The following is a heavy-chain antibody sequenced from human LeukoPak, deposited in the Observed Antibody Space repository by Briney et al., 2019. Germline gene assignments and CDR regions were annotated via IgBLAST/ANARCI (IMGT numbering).Heavy chain of an antibody. Sequence: GGSLRLSCAASGFTVSSNYMSWVRQAPGKGLEWIANIGQDGSEKNYVDSLKGRFTISRDNAKRSLYLQISNLRAEDTAMYYCARAGVASPDRWWYDSWGQGTLVAVSS. CDR3: ARAGVASPDRWWYDS. J-gene: IGHJ5*02. CDR2: IGQDGSEK. V-gene: IGHV3-7*03. CDR1: GFTVSSNY. D-gene: IGHD2-15*01.